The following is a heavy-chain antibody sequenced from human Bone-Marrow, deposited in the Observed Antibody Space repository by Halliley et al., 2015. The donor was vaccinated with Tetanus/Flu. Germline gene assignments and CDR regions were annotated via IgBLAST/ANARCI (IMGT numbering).Heavy chain of an antibody. CDR2: IRGKASGGTT. CDR1: GFTFGDYA. J-gene: IGHJ4*02. CDR3: TRGGRVYSTYAHFAF. V-gene: IGHV3-49*04. Sequence: SLRLPCTGSGFTFGDYALSWVRQAPGKGLEWVGFIRGKASGGTTEYAASVKGRFTLSRDDSKSIAYLQMNSLKIEDTGVYYCTRGGRVYSTYAHFAFWGQGTLVTVSS. D-gene: IGHD4-4*01.